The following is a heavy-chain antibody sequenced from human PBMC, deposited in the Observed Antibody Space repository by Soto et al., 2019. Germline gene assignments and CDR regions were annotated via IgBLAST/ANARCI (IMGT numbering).Heavy chain of an antibody. CDR1: GFTFSDYY. Sequence: PGGSPRLSCAAPGFTFSDYYMSWIRQAPGKGLEWVSDISSSGSIIYYADSVKGRFTISRDNAKNSLYLQMNSLRAEDTAVYYCARVNGYYYYGMDVWGQGTTVTVSS. J-gene: IGHJ6*02. V-gene: IGHV3-11*01. D-gene: IGHD3-22*01. CDR2: ISSSGSII. CDR3: ARVNGYYYYGMDV.